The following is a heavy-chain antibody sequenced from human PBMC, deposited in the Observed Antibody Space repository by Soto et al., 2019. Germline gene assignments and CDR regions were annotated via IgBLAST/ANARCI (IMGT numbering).Heavy chain of an antibody. V-gene: IGHV3-53*01. CDR2: IYSGGST. J-gene: IGHJ1*01. CDR1: GFTVSSNY. Sequence: EVQLVESGGGLIQPGGSLRLSCAASGFTVSSNYMSWVRQAPGKGLEWVSVIYSGGSTYYADFVKGRFTISRDNSKNTLYLQMNSLRAEDTAVYYCARGPYLGAEYFQHWGQGTLVTVSS. D-gene: IGHD3-16*01. CDR3: ARGPYLGAEYFQH.